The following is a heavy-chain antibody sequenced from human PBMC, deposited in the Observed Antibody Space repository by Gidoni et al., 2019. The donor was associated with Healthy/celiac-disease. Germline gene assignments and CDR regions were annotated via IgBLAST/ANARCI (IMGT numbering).Heavy chain of an antibody. D-gene: IGHD3-10*01. Sequence: QVQLQESGPGLVKPSETLSLTCTVSGGSISSYYWSWIRQPPGKGLEWIGYIYYSGSTNYNPSLNSRVTISVDTSKNQFSLKLSSVTAADTAVYYCARHRVSWFTIGWQSAFDIWGQGTMVTVSS. CDR2: IYYSGST. CDR1: GGSISSYY. CDR3: ARHRVSWFTIGWQSAFDI. J-gene: IGHJ3*02. V-gene: IGHV4-59*08.